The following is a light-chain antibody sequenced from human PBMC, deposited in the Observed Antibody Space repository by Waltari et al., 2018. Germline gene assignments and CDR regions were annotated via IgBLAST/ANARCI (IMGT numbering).Light chain of an antibody. J-gene: IGKJ1*01. CDR1: QSVSKY. V-gene: IGKV3-20*01. CDR3: QNHERLPAT. CDR2: AAS. Sequence: EIVLTQSPGTLSLSPGERATLSCRASQSVSKYLAWYQQRHGQAPRLLIYAASTRATGIPDRFSGSGSGTDFSLTISRLEPEDFAVYYCQNHERLPATFGQGTKVEIK.